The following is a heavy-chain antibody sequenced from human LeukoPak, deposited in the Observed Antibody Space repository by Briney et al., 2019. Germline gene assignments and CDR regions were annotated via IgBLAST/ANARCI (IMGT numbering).Heavy chain of an antibody. CDR1: GYSISSGYY. CDR2: IYHSGST. CDR3: ARHDDSLWLIFDP. Sequence: PSETLSLTCTVSGYSISSGYYWGWIRQPPGKGLEWIGSIYHSGSTYYNPSLKSRVTISVDMSKNQFSLKLSSVTAADTAVYYCARHDDSLWLIFDPWGQGTLVTVSS. V-gene: IGHV4-38-2*02. J-gene: IGHJ5*02. D-gene: IGHD5/OR15-5a*01.